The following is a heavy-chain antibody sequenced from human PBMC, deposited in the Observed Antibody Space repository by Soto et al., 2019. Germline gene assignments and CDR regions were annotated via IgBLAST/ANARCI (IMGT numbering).Heavy chain of an antibody. CDR1: GFTFSSYA. Sequence: GGSLRLSCAASGFTFSSYAMSWVRQAPGKGLEWLSSVSGSGGSTYYSDSAKGRFTISRYNSKNTLSLKMNRLRAEDTDIYYCAKREELYYDSSGFVYYFAYWGQGTLVTVSS. D-gene: IGHD3-22*01. J-gene: IGHJ4*02. CDR2: VSGSGGST. CDR3: AKREELYYDSSGFVYYFAY. V-gene: IGHV3-23*01.